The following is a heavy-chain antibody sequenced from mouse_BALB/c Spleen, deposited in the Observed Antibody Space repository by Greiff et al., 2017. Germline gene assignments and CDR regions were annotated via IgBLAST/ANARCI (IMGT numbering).Heavy chain of an antibody. CDR1: GFTFSSNG. J-gene: IGHJ4*01. Sequence: EVQLVESGGDLVKPGGSLKLSCAASGFTFSSNGMSWVRQTPDKRLEWVATISSGGSYTYYPDSVKGRFTISRDNAKNTLYLQMSSLKSEDTAMYYCARHGNYAMDYWGQGTSVTVSS. V-gene: IGHV5-6*01. D-gene: IGHD1-1*02. CDR2: ISSGGSYT. CDR3: ARHGNYAMDY.